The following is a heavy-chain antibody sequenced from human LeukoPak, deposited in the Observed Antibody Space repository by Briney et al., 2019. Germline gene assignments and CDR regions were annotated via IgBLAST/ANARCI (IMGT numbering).Heavy chain of an antibody. CDR1: GGTFSSYT. J-gene: IGHJ1*01. CDR3: YYFQH. Sequence: ASVKVSCKASGGTFSSYTISWVRQAPGQGLGWVGGIIPMFGTANYAQKFQGRVTITTDESTSTAYMELRSLRSEDTALYYSYYFQHWGQGTLVTVSS. V-gene: IGHV1-69*05. CDR2: IIPMFGTA.